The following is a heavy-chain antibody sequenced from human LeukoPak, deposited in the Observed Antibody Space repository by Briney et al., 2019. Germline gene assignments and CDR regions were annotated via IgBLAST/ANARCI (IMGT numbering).Heavy chain of an antibody. CDR2: ISGSGGST. D-gene: IGHD5-12*01. CDR3: ASPPGYSGYDFRGALGDY. V-gene: IGHV3-23*01. Sequence: GGSLTLSCAASGFTFSRYAMSWVRQAPGGGLEWVSAISGSGGSTYYADSVKGRFTFSRDNSKNTLYLQMNSLRAEDAAVYYCASPPGYSGYDFRGALGDYWGQGTLVTVPS. J-gene: IGHJ4*02. CDR1: GFTFSRYA.